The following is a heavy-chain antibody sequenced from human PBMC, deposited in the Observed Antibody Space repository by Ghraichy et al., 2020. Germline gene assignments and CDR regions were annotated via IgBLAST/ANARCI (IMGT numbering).Heavy chain of an antibody. CDR2: IWYDGSNK. CDR3: ARTYSSSWYYYYGMDV. J-gene: IGHJ6*02. V-gene: IGHV3-33*01. D-gene: IGHD6-13*01. Sequence: LSLTCAASGFTFSSYGMHWVRQAPGKGLEWVAVIWYDGSNKYYADSVKGRFTISRDNSKNTLYLQMNSLRAEDTAVYYCARTYSSSWYYYYGMDVWGQGTTVTVSS. CDR1: GFTFSSYG.